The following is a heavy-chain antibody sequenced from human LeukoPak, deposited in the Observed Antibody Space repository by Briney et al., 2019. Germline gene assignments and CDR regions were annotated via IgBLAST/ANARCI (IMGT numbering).Heavy chain of an antibody. Sequence: GGPLRLSCAASGVTFSSYWMSWVRQAPGRGLEWVAKINQDGSDKYYVDSVKGRFTISRDNAKNSVYLQMNSLRAEDTAVYYCARSVMAPAPWGQGTLVTVS. V-gene: IGHV3-7*01. J-gene: IGHJ5*02. CDR2: INQDGSDK. CDR1: GVTFSSYW. CDR3: ARSVMAPAP. D-gene: IGHD5-24*01.